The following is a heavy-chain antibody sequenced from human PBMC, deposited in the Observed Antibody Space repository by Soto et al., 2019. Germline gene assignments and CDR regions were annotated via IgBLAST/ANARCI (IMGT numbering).Heavy chain of an antibody. Sequence: PSETLSLTCTVSGGSISSGGYYWSWIRQHPGKGLEWIGYIYYSGSTYYNPSLKSRVTISVDTSKNQFSLKLSSVTAADTAVYYCRAVRGVISEYGMDVWGQGTTVTVSS. V-gene: IGHV4-31*03. D-gene: IGHD3-10*01. CDR2: IYYSGST. CDR3: RAVRGVISEYGMDV. J-gene: IGHJ6*02. CDR1: GGSISSGGYY.